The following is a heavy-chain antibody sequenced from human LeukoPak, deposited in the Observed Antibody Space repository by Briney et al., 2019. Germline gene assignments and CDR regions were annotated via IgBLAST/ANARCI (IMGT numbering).Heavy chain of an antibody. Sequence: SETLSLTCTVSGGSISSYYWSWIRQPPGKGLEWIGYIYYSGSTNYNPSLKSRVTISVDTSKNQFSLKLSSVTAADTAVYYCARVGGEFLEWLFYGMDVWGQGTTVTVSS. CDR3: ARVGGEFLEWLFYGMDV. J-gene: IGHJ6*02. CDR2: IYYSGST. V-gene: IGHV4-59*01. CDR1: GGSISSYY. D-gene: IGHD3-3*01.